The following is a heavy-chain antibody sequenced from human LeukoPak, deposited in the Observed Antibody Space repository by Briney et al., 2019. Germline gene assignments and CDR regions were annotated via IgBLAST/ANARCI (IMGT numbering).Heavy chain of an antibody. Sequence: ASVKVSCKVSGYTLTELSMHWVRQAPGKGLEWMGGFDPEDGETIYAQKFQGRVTMTEDTSTDTAYMELSSLRSEDTAVYYCATAGGSSGYYYWLDPWGQGTLVTVSS. CDR3: ATAGGSSGYYYWLDP. V-gene: IGHV1-24*01. D-gene: IGHD3-22*01. CDR1: GYTLTELS. J-gene: IGHJ5*02. CDR2: FDPEDGET.